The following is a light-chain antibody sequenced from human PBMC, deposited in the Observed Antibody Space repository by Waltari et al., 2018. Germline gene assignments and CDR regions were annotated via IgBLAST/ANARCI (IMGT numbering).Light chain of an antibody. V-gene: IGLV1-40*01. CDR1: GSNIGAGFY. Sequence: QSVLTQAPSMSGAPGQRVTISCTGSGSNIGAGFYVHWYQQLPRAAPKLLIYGSTSRPLGVPDRFFGSTSGTSASLVIIGLQPEDEAVYYCQSYDTSLSVVFGGGTKLTVL. CDR2: GST. J-gene: IGLJ3*02. CDR3: QSYDTSLSVV.